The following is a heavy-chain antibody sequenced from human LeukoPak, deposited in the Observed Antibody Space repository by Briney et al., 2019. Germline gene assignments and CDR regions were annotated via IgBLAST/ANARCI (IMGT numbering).Heavy chain of an antibody. CDR2: ISGSGGST. V-gene: IGHV3-23*01. D-gene: IGHD3-22*01. J-gene: IGHJ4*02. CDR3: AKGVLYYYDSSGFFDY. Sequence: GGSLRLSCAASGFTFSSYAMSWVRQAPGKGLEWVSAISGSGGSTYYADSVKGRFTISRDNSKNTLYLQMNSLRAEDTAVYYCAKGVLYYYDSSGFFDYWGQGPLVTVSS. CDR1: GFTFSSYA.